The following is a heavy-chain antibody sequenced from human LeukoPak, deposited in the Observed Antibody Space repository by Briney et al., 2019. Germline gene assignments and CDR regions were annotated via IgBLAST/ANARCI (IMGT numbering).Heavy chain of an antibody. CDR1: GGTFSSYA. V-gene: IGHV1-69*05. J-gene: IGHJ6*03. CDR2: IIPIFGTA. D-gene: IGHD2-8*01. Sequence: SVKVSCKASGGTFSSYAISWVRQAPGQGLEWMGGIIPIFGTANYAQKFQGRVTITTDESTSTAYMELSSLRSEDTAVYYCARSSGNTNGVGPAYYYYYMDVWGKGTTVTVSS. CDR3: ARSSGNTNGVGPAYYYYYMDV.